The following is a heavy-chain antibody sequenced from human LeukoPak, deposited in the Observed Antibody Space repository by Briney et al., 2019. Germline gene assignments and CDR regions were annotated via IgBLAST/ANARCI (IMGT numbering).Heavy chain of an antibody. D-gene: IGHD6-13*01. CDR1: GFTFSNYW. CDR2: INSDGSSR. CDR3: ASASSHRIAAGGDY. Sequence: GGSLSFSCAASGFTFSNYWMLWVRHAPGKELVCVSRINSDGSSRNYAASVKARFTISRDNPKNTLYLQMNSLRAEDTAVYYCASASSHRIAAGGDYWGQGTLVTVSS. V-gene: IGHV3-74*01. J-gene: IGHJ4*02.